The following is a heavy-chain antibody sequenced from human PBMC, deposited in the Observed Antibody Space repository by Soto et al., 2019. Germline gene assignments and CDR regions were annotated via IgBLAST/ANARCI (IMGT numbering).Heavy chain of an antibody. J-gene: IGHJ5*02. D-gene: IGHD1-1*01. V-gene: IGHV4-31*03. CDR2: IYYIGTT. CDR1: GGSIRNGNYY. CDR3: AKNETTRPWFDP. Sequence: QVQLQESCPGLVKASQTLSLTCTVSGGSIRNGNYYWSWIRQLPGKGLEWIGNIYYIGTTSYNPSLKSRVIISIDTSKNQSSLELTSVLAADTAVYYCAKNETTRPWFDPWGQGTLGTVSS.